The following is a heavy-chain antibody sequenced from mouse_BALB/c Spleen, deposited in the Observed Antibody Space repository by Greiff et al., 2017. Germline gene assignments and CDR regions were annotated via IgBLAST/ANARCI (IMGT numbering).Heavy chain of an antibody. D-gene: IGHD1-1*01. Sequence: QVQLKQSGPGLVAPSQSLSITCTVSGFSLTGYGVNWVRQPPGKGLEWLGMIWGDGSTDYNSALKSRLSISKDNSKSQVFLKMNSLQTDDTARYYCAREINYGSFDDWGQGTTLTVSS. J-gene: IGHJ2*01. CDR2: IWGDGST. CDR1: GFSLTGYG. CDR3: AREINYGSFDD. V-gene: IGHV2-6-7*01.